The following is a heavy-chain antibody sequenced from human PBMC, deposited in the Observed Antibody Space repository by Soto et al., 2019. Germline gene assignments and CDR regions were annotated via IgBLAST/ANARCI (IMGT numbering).Heavy chain of an antibody. CDR1: GFTFSSRA. J-gene: IGHJ4*02. Sequence: EVQLLESGGGLVQPGGSLRLSCAASGFTFSSRAMSWVRQAPGKGLDWVSIISASGDNTYYADSVKVRFTISRDNSKNTLYIQVNSLRAEDTAVYYCAKLTYSDLWSGSHDSWGQGTLVTVSS. CDR2: ISASGDNT. CDR3: AKLTYSDLWSGSHDS. D-gene: IGHD3-3*01. V-gene: IGHV3-23*01.